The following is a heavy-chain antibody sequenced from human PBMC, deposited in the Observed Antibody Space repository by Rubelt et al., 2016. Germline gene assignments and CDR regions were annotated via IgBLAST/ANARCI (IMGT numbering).Heavy chain of an antibody. Sequence: QVQLVQSGAEVKKPGASVKVSCKASGYTFTSYGISWVRQAPGQGLEWMGWISAYNGNTNYAQKLQGRVTITTDTATSTAYMERRSLRSDDTAVYYCTQNTPHTPIWGQGTLVTVSS. CDR1: GYTFTSYG. CDR3: TQNTPHTPI. V-gene: IGHV1-18*01. CDR2: ISAYNGNT. J-gene: IGHJ4*02. D-gene: IGHD2-15*01.